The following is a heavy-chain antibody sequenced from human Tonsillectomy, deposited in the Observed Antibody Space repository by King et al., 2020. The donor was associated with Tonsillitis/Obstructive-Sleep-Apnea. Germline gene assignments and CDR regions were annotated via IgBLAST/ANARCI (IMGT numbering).Heavy chain of an antibody. J-gene: IGHJ6*02. CDR2: ISYDGSDK. CDR1: GFTFSSYA. V-gene: IGHV3-30*04. D-gene: IGHD6-19*01. Sequence: VQLVESGGGVVQPGRSLRLSCAASGFTFSSYAFHWVRQAPGKGLEWVALISYDGSDKYYADSVKGRFTISRDNSKDTTLYLQMNSLRGEDTAVYYCARGQGTGWFYYYYGMDVWGLGTTVTVSS. CDR3: ARGQGTGWFYYYYGMDV.